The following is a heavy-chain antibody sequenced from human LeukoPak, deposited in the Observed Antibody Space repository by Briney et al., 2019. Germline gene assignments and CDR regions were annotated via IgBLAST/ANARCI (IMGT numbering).Heavy chain of an antibody. V-gene: IGHV4-30-4*01. D-gene: IGHD2-2*01. J-gene: IGHJ4*02. CDR2: IYYSRST. Sequence: SQTLSLTCTVSGGSISSGDYYWSWIRQPPGKGLEWIGYIYYSRSTYYNPSLKSRVTISVDTSKNQFSLKLSSVTAADTAVYYCARVVVPRVLDYWGQGTLVTVSS. CDR3: ARVVVPRVLDY. CDR1: GGSISSGDYY.